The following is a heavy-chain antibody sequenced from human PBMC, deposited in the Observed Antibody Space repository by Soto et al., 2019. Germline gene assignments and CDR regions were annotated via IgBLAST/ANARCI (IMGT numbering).Heavy chain of an antibody. V-gene: IGHV4-39*01. D-gene: IGHD6-13*01. CDR1: GGSISSSSYY. CDR3: ARQGGSSSWSWDWFDP. Sequence: QLQLQESGPGLVKPSETLSLTCTVSGGSISSSSYYWGWIRQPPGKGLEWIGSIYYSGSTYYNPSLKSRVTISVDTSKNQFSLKLSSVTAADTAVYYCARQGGSSSWSWDWFDPWGQGTLVPVSS. CDR2: IYYSGST. J-gene: IGHJ5*02.